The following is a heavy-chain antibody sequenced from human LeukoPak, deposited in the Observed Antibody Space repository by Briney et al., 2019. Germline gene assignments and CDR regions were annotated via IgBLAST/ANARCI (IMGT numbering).Heavy chain of an antibody. CDR1: VFTFSSYG. CDR2: IQYDETKR. Sequence: PGGSLRLSCAASVFTFSSYGFHCVRQAPGKGLERVTFIQYDETKRYYADSVKGRFTISRDNSKYTLYLQMNSLRAEDTAVYYCAKDYKWLVHTYYFVYWGQGTLVTVSS. J-gene: IGHJ4*02. D-gene: IGHD6-19*01. V-gene: IGHV3-30*02. CDR3: AKDYKWLVHTYYFVY.